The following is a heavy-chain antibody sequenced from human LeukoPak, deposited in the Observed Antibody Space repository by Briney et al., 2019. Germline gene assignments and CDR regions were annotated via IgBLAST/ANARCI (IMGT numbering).Heavy chain of an antibody. J-gene: IGHJ5*02. CDR1: GGSISSGGYY. CDR3: ARYCSSTNCYKGGFDP. CDR2: VYYSGST. Sequence: SQTLSLTCTVSGGSISSGGYYWSWIRQHPGKGLEWIGYVYYSGSTYSNPSLKSRVTISVDTSKNQFSLNLSSVTAADTAVYYCARYCSSTNCYKGGFDPWGQGTLVTVSS. D-gene: IGHD2-2*02. V-gene: IGHV4-31*03.